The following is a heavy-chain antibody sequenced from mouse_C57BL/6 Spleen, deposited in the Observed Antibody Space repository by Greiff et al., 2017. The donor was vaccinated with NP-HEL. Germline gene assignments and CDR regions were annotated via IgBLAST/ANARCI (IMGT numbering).Heavy chain of an antibody. CDR2: IDPSDSYT. V-gene: IGHV1-69*01. Sequence: QVQLQQPGAELVMPGASVKLSCKASGYTFTSYWMHWVKQRPGQGLEWIGEIDPSDSYTNYNQKFKGKSTLTVDKSSSTAYMQLSSLTSEDSAVYYCARNDPDEGFDYWGQGTTLTVSS. D-gene: IGHD2-3*01. CDR3: ARNDPDEGFDY. CDR1: GYTFTSYW. J-gene: IGHJ2*01.